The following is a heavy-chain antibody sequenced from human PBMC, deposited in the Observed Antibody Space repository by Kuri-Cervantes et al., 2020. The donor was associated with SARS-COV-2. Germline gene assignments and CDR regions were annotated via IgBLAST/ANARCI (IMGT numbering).Heavy chain of an antibody. D-gene: IGHD2-15*01. CDR2: ISAYNGNT. Sequence: ASVKVPCKVSGYTLTELSMHWVRQAPGQGLEWMGWISAYNGNTNYAQKLQGRVTMTTDTSTSTAYMELRSLRSDDTAVYYCARLGYCSGGSCYSAVYWGQGTLVTVSS. CDR3: ARLGYCSGGSCYSAVY. CDR1: GYTLTELS. V-gene: IGHV1-18*01. J-gene: IGHJ4*02.